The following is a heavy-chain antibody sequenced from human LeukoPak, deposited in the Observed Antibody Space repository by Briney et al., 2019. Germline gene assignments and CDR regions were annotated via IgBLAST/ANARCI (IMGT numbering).Heavy chain of an antibody. CDR3: ASYGYSRRRFDY. CDR2: IYYTGST. J-gene: IGHJ4*02. D-gene: IGHD6-13*01. CDR1: GGSTSSDSYY. Sequence: SETLSLTCTVSGGSTSSDSYYWGWIRQPPGKGLEWIGSIYYTGSTYYNPSLKSRVTISVDTSKNQFSLKLSSVTAADTAVYYCASYGYSRRRFDYWGQGTLVTVSS. V-gene: IGHV4-39*01.